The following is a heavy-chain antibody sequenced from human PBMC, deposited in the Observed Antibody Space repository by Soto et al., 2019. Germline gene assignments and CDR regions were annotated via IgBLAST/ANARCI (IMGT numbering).Heavy chain of an antibody. V-gene: IGHV3-23*01. J-gene: IGHJ6*02. CDR3: AKDKEQLVQYYYYGMDV. CDR2: ISGSGGST. CDR1: GFTFSSYA. D-gene: IGHD6-6*01. Sequence: GGSLRLSCAASGFTFSSYAMSWVRQAPGKGLEWVSAISGSGGSTYYADSVKGRFTISRDSSKNTLYLQMNSLRAEDSAVYYCAKDKEQLVQYYYYGMDVWGQGTTVTVSS.